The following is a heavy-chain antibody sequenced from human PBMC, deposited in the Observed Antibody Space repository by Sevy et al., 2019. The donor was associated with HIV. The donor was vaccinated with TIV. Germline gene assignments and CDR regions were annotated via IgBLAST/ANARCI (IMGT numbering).Heavy chain of an antibody. J-gene: IGHJ4*02. CDR1: GFTYSSSW. D-gene: IGHD3-16*01. V-gene: IGHV3-7*01. CDR2: IKSDGTGK. CDR3: AEGGEGRSLVDY. Sequence: GGSLRLSCAASGFTYSSSWMNWVRQTPGKGLEWVANIKSDGTGKDYVDSVKGRFTISRDNAKNSLHLQMNNLRVEDTAVYYCAEGGEGRSLVDYWGQGILVTVSS.